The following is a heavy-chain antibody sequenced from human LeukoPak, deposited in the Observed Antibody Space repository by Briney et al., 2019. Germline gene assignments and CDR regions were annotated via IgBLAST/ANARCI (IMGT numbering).Heavy chain of an antibody. D-gene: IGHD3-16*02. V-gene: IGHV4-4*07. J-gene: IGHJ1*01. CDR2: IYATGTT. Sequence: PSETPSLTCTVSGGSISGYFWSWIRQPAGKGLEWIGRIYATGTTNYNPSLKSRVTMSVDTSKNQFSLNLTSVTAADTAVYYCARGGGGSNRCLDWGQGTLVTVSS. CDR1: GGSISGYF. CDR3: ARGGGGSNRCLD.